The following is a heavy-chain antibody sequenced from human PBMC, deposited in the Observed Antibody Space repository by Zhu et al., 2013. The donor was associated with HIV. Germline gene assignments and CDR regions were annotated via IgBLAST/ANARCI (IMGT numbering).Heavy chain of an antibody. CDR3: ASGARAFMTTGAHNWFDP. J-gene: IGHJ5*02. V-gene: IGHV1-69*01. D-gene: IGHD3-16*01. CDR2: IIPIFGTA. Sequence: QVQLVQSGAEVKKPGSSVKVSCKASGGTFSSYAISWVRQAPGQGLEWMGGIIPIFGTANYAQKFQGRVTITADESTSTAYMELSSLRSEDTAVYYCASGARAFMTTGAHNWFDPWGQGTLVTVSS. CDR1: GGTFSSYA.